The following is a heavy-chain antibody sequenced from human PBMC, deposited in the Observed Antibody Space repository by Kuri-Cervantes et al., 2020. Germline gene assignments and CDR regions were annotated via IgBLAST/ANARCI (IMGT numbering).Heavy chain of an antibody. CDR3: ARRYSSGPLGS. J-gene: IGHJ5*02. CDR1: GGAFGGYY. CDR2: INHSGST. V-gene: IGHV4-34*01. Sequence: GSLRLSCAVYGGAFGGYYWNWIRQSPGGGLEWIGEINHSGSTNYNPSLKSRATMSVDTSKNQFSLNLNTVTAADTAVYYCARRYSSGPLGSWGQGTLVTVSS. D-gene: IGHD6-19*01.